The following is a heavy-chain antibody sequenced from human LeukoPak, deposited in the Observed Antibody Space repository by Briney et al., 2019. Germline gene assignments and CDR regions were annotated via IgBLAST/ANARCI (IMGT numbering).Heavy chain of an antibody. D-gene: IGHD3-22*01. CDR3: ARDRSRYYDSSVVDY. CDR1: GYTFTSYG. J-gene: IGHJ4*02. CDR2: ISAYNGNT. Sequence: GASVKVSCKASGYTFTSYGFSWVRQAPGQGLEWMGWISAYNGNTNYAQKLQGRVTMTTDTSTSTAYMELRSLRSDDTAVYYCARDRSRYYDSSVVDYWGQGTLVTVSS. V-gene: IGHV1-18*01.